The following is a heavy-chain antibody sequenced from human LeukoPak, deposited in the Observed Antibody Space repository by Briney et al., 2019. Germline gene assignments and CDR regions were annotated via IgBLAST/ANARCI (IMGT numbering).Heavy chain of an antibody. J-gene: IGHJ4*02. D-gene: IGHD3-9*01. CDR1: GYTFTGHY. CDR2: INPYSGGT. Sequence: ASVKVSCKASGYTFTGHYMHWVRQAPGQGLEWMGWINPYSGGTHYALIFQDRVTMTRDTSISTAYMELRSLRSDDTAVYYCARDSLRYFDWLLPYYFDYWGQGTLVTVSS. CDR3: ARDSLRYFDWLLPYYFDY. V-gene: IGHV1-2*02.